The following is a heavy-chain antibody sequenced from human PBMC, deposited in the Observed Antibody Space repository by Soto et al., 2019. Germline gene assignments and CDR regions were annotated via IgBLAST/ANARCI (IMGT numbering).Heavy chain of an antibody. J-gene: IGHJ4*02. D-gene: IGHD5-18*01. CDR1: GFTFSSYG. CDR2: ISYDGSNK. CDR3: AKARGYSYGFDY. Sequence: GGSLRLSCAASGFTFSSYGMHWVRQAPGKGLEWVAVISYDGSNKYYADSVKGRFTISRDNSKNTLYLQMNSLRAEDTAVYYCAKARGYSYGFDYWGQGTLVTVSS. V-gene: IGHV3-30*18.